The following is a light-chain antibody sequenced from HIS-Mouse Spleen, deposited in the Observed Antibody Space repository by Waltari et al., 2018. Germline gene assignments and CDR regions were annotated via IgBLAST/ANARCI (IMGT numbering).Light chain of an antibody. V-gene: IGLV2-23*01. CDR1: SSDVGSSNL. CDR3: CSYAGSSTYV. CDR2: EGS. J-gene: IGLJ1*01. Sequence: QSALTQPASVSGSPGQSITISCTGTSSDVGSSNLVSWYQHHPGKAPKLMIYEGSKRPSGVSNRFSGSKSGNTASLTISGLQAEDEADYYCCSYAGSSTYVFGTGTKVTVL.